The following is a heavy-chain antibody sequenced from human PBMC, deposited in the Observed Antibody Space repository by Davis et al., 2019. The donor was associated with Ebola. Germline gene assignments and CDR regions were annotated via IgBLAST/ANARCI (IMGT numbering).Heavy chain of an antibody. CDR1: GFTFSSYS. CDR3: ARWGGGNSYGPSVCYFDY. J-gene: IGHJ4*02. D-gene: IGHD5-18*01. V-gene: IGHV3-48*02. Sequence: GESLKISCAASGFTFSSYSMNWVRQAPGKGLEWVSYISSSSSTIYYADSVKGPFTISRDNAKNSLYLQMNSLRDEDTAVYYCARWGGGNSYGPSVCYFDYWGQGTLVTVSS. CDR2: ISSSSSTI.